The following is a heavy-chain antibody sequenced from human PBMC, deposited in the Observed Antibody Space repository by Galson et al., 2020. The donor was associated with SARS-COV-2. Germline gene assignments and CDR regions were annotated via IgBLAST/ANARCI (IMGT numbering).Heavy chain of an antibody. CDR2: IYYSGST. J-gene: IGHJ5*02. D-gene: IGHD3-22*01. CDR1: GGSISSGGYS. Sequence: SETLSLTCAVSGGSISSGGYSWSWIRQPPGKGLEWIGYIYYSGSTYYNPSLKSRVTISVDTSKNQFSLKLSSVTAADTAVYYCARTTSSSGYYFWFDPWGQGTLVTVSS. CDR3: ARTTSSSGYYFWFDP. V-gene: IGHV4-30-4*07.